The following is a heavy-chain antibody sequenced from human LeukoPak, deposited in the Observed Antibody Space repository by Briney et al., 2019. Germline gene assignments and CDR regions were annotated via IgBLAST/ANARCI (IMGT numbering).Heavy chain of an antibody. CDR2: ISGSGADT. D-gene: IGHD2/OR15-2a*01. Sequence: GGSLRLSCAASGFSFTSSAMSWVSQAPGKGLEWVSTISGSGADTFYADSVKGRFTVSRDNSGKTLYLQMNSLRVEDTAAYYCASLAGRNSDYRSRFDKWGQGTLVTVSS. CDR3: ASLAGRNSDYRSRFDK. V-gene: IGHV3-23*01. J-gene: IGHJ4*02. CDR1: GFSFTSSA.